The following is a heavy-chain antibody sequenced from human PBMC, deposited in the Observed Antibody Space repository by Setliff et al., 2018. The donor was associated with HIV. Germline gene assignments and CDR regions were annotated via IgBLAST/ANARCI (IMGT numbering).Heavy chain of an antibody. CDR1: GGSISSGSYY. V-gene: IGHV4-31*03. CDR2: IYYSGST. Sequence: PSETLSLTCTVSGGSISSGSYYWSWIRQHPGKGLEWIGYIYYSGSTYYNPSLKSRVTISVDTSKNQFSLKLSSVTAADTAVYYCARVTLEGYYYGSGSYSYFDYWGQGTLVTVSS. J-gene: IGHJ4*02. D-gene: IGHD3-10*01. CDR3: ARVTLEGYYYGSGSYSYFDY.